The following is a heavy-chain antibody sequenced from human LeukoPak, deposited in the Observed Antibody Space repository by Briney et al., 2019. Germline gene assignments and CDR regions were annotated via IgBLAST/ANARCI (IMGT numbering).Heavy chain of an antibody. V-gene: IGHV3-33*06. D-gene: IGHD5-12*01. J-gene: IGHJ4*02. Sequence: GGSLRLSCAASGFTFSSYGMHWVRQAPGKGLEWVAVIWYDGSNKYYADSVKGRFTISRDNSKNTVYLQMNSLRAEDAAVYYCANGKSEDNSGWPRGTFWGQGTLVTVSS. CDR3: ANGKSEDNSGWPRGTF. CDR2: IWYDGSNK. CDR1: GFTFSSYG.